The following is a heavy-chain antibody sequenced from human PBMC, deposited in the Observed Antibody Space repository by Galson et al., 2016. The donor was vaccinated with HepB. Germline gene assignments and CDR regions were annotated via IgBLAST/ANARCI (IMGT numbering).Heavy chain of an antibody. CDR2: ISYDGSNK. CDR1: GFTVTRFY. D-gene: IGHD2/OR15-2a*01. Sequence: SLRLSCAASGFTVTRFYMNWVRQAPGKGLEWVALISYDGSNKYYADSVKGRFTISRDNSKNTLSLQMNSLRTDDTAVYYCARDLSWGQGTLVIVSS. J-gene: IGHJ4*02. CDR3: ARDLS. V-gene: IGHV3-30*03.